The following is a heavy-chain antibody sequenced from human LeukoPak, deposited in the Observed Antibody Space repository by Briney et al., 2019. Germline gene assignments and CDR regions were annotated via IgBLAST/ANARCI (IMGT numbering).Heavy chain of an antibody. CDR2: ISYDGSNK. CDR1: GFTFSSYA. D-gene: IGHD4-17*01. V-gene: IGHV3-30-3*01. CDR3: ASLLRATVTTGDY. Sequence: GRSLRLSCAASGFTFSSYAMHWVRQAPGKGLEWVAVISYDGSNKYYADSVKGRFTISRDNSKNTLYLQMNGLRAEDTAVYYCASLLRATVTTGDYWGQGTLVTVSS. J-gene: IGHJ4*02.